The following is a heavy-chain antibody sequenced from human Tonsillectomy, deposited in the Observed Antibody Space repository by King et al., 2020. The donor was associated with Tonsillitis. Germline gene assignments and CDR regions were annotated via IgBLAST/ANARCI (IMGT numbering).Heavy chain of an antibody. CDR3: ARDLIGSGRLARGAQGY. CDR2: MNPNSGNT. Sequence: QLVQSGAEVKKPGASVKVSCKASGYTFTSYDINWVRQATGQGLEWMGWMNPNSGNTGYAQKFQGRVTMTRNTSISTAYMELSSLRSEDTAVYYCARDLIGSGRLARGAQGYWVQGTLVTVSS. J-gene: IGHJ4*02. CDR1: GYTFTSYD. D-gene: IGHD3-10*01. V-gene: IGHV1-8*02.